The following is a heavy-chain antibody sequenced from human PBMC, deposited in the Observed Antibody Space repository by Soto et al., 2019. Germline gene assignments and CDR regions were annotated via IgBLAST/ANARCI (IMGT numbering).Heavy chain of an antibody. Sequence: EVQLVESGGGLVQPGGSLRLSWAASGFTFSRYVMPWVRQAPGKGLEYVSAISSNGGSTYYANSVKGRFTISRDNSKNTLYLQMGSLRAEDMAVYFCARGVVVVTATYGMDVWGQGTTVTVSS. V-gene: IGHV3-64*01. CDR2: ISSNGGST. CDR3: ARGVVVVTATYGMDV. CDR1: GFTFSRYV. J-gene: IGHJ6*02. D-gene: IGHD2-21*02.